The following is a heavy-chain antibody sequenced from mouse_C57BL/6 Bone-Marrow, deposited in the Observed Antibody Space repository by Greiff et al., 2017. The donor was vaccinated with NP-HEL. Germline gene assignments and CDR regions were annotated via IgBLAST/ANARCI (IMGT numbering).Heavy chain of an antibody. CDR3: ASPHYYGSSYDNDY. CDR1: GYAFSSYW. D-gene: IGHD1-1*01. V-gene: IGHV1-80*01. CDR2: IYPGDGDT. J-gene: IGHJ2*01. Sequence: QVQLQQSGAELVKPGASVKISCKASGYAFSSYWMNWVKQRPGKGLEWIGQIYPGDGDTNYNGKFKGKATLTAANSSSTAYMQLSSLTSEDSAVYFCASPHYYGSSYDNDYWGQGTTLTVSS.